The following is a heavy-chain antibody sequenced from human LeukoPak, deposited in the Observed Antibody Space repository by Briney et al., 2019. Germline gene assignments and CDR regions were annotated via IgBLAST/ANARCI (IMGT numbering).Heavy chain of an antibody. V-gene: IGHV3-73*01. CDR2: IRSKANSYAT. Sequence: SGGSLRLSCAASGFTFSGSAMHWVRQASGKGLERVGRIRSKANSYATAYAASVKGRFTISRDDSKNTAYLQMNSLKTEDTAVYYCTRVRGYSGYDYDYWGQGTLVTVSS. D-gene: IGHD5-12*01. J-gene: IGHJ4*02. CDR1: GFTFSGSA. CDR3: TRVRGYSGYDYDY.